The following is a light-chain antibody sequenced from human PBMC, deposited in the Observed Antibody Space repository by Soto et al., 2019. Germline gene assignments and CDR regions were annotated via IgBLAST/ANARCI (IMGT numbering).Light chain of an antibody. Sequence: DIQMTQSPSALSASVGDRVTITCRASQGISNYLGWYQQKPGKVPKLLIYAASTLQSGVPSRFSGSASGTDFTLTIRSLQPEDVATYYCQNYNSALALTFGGGTKVEIK. CDR1: QGISNY. CDR2: AAS. J-gene: IGKJ4*01. V-gene: IGKV1-27*01. CDR3: QNYNSALALT.